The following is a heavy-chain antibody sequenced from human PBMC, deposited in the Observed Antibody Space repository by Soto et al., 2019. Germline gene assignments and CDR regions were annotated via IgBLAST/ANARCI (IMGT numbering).Heavy chain of an antibody. CDR3: PKVCNSGWYSGRGGACVL. CDR2: IAYDGSNK. Sequence: QVQLVESGGGVVQPGRSLRLSCTASGLTFSSYAVHWVRQAPGKGLEWVGVIAYDGSNKYYADSVKGRFTISRDRSMNALPAQINTLRTEDTALYSSPKVCNSGWYSGRGGACVLWGQGTLVIVSS. CDR1: GLTFSSYA. D-gene: IGHD6-19*01. J-gene: IGHJ3*01. V-gene: IGHV3-30-3*01.